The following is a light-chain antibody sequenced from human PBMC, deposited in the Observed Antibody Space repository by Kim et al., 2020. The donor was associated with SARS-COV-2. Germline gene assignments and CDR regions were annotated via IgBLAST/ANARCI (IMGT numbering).Light chain of an antibody. Sequence: QSALTQPASVSGSPGQSITISCTGTSRDVGGYSYVSWYQQHPGKAPKLMIYDVSNRPSGVSNRFSGSKSGNTASLTISGLQAEDEADYYCISFTSTSTWVCGGGTQLTVL. J-gene: IGLJ3*02. CDR1: SRDVGGYSY. V-gene: IGLV2-14*03. CDR2: DVS. CDR3: ISFTSTSTWV.